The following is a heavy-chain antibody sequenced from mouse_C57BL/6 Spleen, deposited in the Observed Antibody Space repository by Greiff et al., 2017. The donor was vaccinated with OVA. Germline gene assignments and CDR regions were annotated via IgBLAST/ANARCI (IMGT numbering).Heavy chain of an antibody. CDR1: GYTFTSYW. CDR2: IYPGSGST. Sequence: QVHVKQSGAELVKPGASVKMSCKASGYTFTSYWITWVKQRPGQGLEWIGDIYPGSGSTNYNEKFKSKATLTVDTSSSTAYMQLSSLTSEDSAVYYCARRGLRDGSSPYYAMDYWGQGTSVTVSS. D-gene: IGHD1-1*01. CDR3: ARRGLRDGSSPYYAMDY. V-gene: IGHV1-55*01. J-gene: IGHJ4*01.